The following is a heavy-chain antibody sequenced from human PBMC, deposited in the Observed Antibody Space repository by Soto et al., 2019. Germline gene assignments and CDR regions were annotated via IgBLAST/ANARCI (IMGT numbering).Heavy chain of an antibody. CDR3: ARDSPHAGAFDY. CDR1: GFTFSSYS. D-gene: IGHD7-27*01. CDR2: ISSSSSYI. J-gene: IGHJ4*02. Sequence: ESGGGLVKPGGSLRLSCAASGFTFSSYSMNWVRQAPGKGLEWVSSISSSSSYIYYADSVKGRFTISRDNAKNSLYLQMNSLRAEDTAVYYCARDSPHAGAFDYWGQGTLVTVSS. V-gene: IGHV3-21*01.